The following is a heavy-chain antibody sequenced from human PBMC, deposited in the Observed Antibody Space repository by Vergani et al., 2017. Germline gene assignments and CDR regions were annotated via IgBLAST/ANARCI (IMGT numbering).Heavy chain of an antibody. D-gene: IGHD3-22*01. V-gene: IGHV4-34*01. CDR3: ARGHKICSSGYYRANLWYFDY. Sequence: QVQLQQWGAGLLKPSETLSLICAVYGGSLSGYYWSWIRQPPGKGLEWIGEINHSGSTNYDPSLKRRVTISVDTSKNQFSLKLSSVTAADTAVYYCARGHKICSSGYYRANLWYFDYWGQGTLVTVSS. CDR1: GGSLSGYY. J-gene: IGHJ4*02. CDR2: INHSGST.